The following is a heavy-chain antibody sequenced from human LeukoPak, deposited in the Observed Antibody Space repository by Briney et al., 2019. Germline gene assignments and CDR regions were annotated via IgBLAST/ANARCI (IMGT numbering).Heavy chain of an antibody. D-gene: IGHD5-18*01. V-gene: IGHV1-2*04. J-gene: IGHJ6*02. Sequence: ASVKVSCKASGYTFTGYYMHWVRQAPGQGLEWMGWINPNSGGTNYAQKFQGWVTMTRDTSISTAYMELSRLRSDDTAVYYCARDQLTRGYSLNYYYGMDVWGQGTTVAVSS. CDR1: GYTFTGYY. CDR3: ARDQLTRGYSLNYYYGMDV. CDR2: INPNSGGT.